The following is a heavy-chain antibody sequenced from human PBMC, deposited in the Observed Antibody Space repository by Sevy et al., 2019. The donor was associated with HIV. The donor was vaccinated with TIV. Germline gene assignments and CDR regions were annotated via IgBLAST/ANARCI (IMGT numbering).Heavy chain of an antibody. CDR2: INHSGST. J-gene: IGHJ5*02. V-gene: IGHV4-34*01. Sequence: SETLSLTCGVYNGSFSGYYWSWIRQSPEKGLEWIGQINHSGSTNYNPSIKSRITISIGMSKSQFSLNLSSVTAADTAIYYCGRSGSYYQVSWFDPWGQGTLVTVSS. CDR1: NGSFSGYY. D-gene: IGHD3-10*01. CDR3: GRSGSYYQVSWFDP.